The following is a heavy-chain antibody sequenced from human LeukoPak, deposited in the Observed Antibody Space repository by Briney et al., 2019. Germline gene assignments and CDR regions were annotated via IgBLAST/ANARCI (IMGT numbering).Heavy chain of an antibody. V-gene: IGHV1-2*06. Sequence: ASVKVSFTASGYTFTGYHMHWVRQAPGQGLEWMGRINPNSGDTNYAQKFQGRVTMTRDTSISTAYMELSRLRFDDTAVYYCARDYCSSTSCLFDYWGQGTLVTVSS. CDR3: ARDYCSSTSCLFDY. CDR2: INPNSGDT. J-gene: IGHJ4*02. CDR1: GYTFTGYH. D-gene: IGHD2-2*01.